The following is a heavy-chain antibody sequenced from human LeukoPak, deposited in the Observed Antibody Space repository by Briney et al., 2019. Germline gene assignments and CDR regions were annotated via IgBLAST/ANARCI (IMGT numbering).Heavy chain of an antibody. CDR1: GFTFDDYT. Sequence: GGSLRLSCAASGFTFDDYTMHWVRQAPGKGLEWVSLISWDGGSTYYADSVKGRFTVSRDNAKNSLFLQMNSLRAEDTAVYYCASHVGSTRNFDYWGQGTLVTVSS. J-gene: IGHJ4*02. V-gene: IGHV3-43*01. CDR2: ISWDGGST. D-gene: IGHD2-2*01. CDR3: ASHVGSTRNFDY.